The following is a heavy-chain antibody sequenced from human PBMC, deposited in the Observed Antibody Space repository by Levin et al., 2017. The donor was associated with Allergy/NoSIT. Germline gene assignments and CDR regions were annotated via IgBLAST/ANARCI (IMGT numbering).Heavy chain of an antibody. Sequence: GGSLRLSCAASGFTFSSYAMHWVRQAPGKGLEWVAVISYDGSNKYYADSVKGRFTISRDNSKNTLYLQMNSLRAEDTAVYYCAREPPHTIFGVVFASFDYWGQGTLVTVSS. J-gene: IGHJ4*02. CDR1: GFTFSSYA. CDR3: AREPPHTIFGVVFASFDY. D-gene: IGHD3-3*01. CDR2: ISYDGSNK. V-gene: IGHV3-30*04.